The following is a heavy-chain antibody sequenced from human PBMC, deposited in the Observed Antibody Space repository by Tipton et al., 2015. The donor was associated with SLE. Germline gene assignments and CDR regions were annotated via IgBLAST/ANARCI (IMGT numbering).Heavy chain of an antibody. J-gene: IGHJ5*02. CDR3: ARDGSTMDWFDP. V-gene: IGHV1-46*04. CDR1: GYTFTSYH. CDR2: INPSGGYT. D-gene: IGHD5/OR15-5a*01. Sequence: QLVQSGAEVKEPGASVKVSCKASGYTFTSYHIHWVRQAPGQGFEWIGVINPSGGYTTYAQEMQDRVTMTRDTSMTTAYMELRSLRSDDTAVYYCARDGSTMDWFDPWGQGTLVTVSS.